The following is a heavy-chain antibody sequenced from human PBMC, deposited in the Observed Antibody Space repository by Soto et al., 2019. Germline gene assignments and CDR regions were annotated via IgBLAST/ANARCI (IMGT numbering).Heavy chain of an antibody. Sequence: EVQLMESGGGLVQPGGSLRLSCAASGFTFSNCAMTWVRQAPGKGPEWVSTIANSGDGTYYADSVKGRFTISRDNSKNTLYLQMSSLRAEDTAVCYCAARVLPVGGRFGSPFDYWGQGTLVTVSS. CDR2: IANSGDGT. D-gene: IGHD6-19*01. V-gene: IGHV3-23*01. CDR3: AARVLPVGGRFGSPFDY. CDR1: GFTFSNCA. J-gene: IGHJ4*02.